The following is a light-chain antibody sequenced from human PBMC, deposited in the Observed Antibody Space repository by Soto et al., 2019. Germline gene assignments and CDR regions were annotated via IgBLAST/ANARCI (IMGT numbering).Light chain of an antibody. CDR2: DVT. V-gene: IGLV2-11*01. Sequence: QSALTQPRSVSGSRGQSVTISCTGTSSDVGDYNFVSWYQQHPGKAPKLVIYDVTKRPSGVPDRFSASKSGNTASLTISGLQADDEADYYCCSYAGSYTYVFGTGTKLTVL. J-gene: IGLJ1*01. CDR1: SSDVGDYNF. CDR3: CSYAGSYTYV.